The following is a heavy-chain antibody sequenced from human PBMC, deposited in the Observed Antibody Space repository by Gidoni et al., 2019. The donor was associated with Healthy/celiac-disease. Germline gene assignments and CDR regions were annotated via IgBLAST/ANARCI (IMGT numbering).Heavy chain of an antibody. J-gene: IGHJ3*02. V-gene: IGHV3-23*01. D-gene: IGHD2-2*01. CDR1: GFTFSSYA. Sequence: EVQLLESGGGLVPPGGSLSLSCSASGFTFSSYAMSWVRQAPGKGLEGVSAIRGSGGSTYYADSVKGRFTISRDNSKNTLYLQMNSLRAEDTAVYYCARDSKVNYADAFDIWGQGTMVTVSS. CDR2: IRGSGGST. CDR3: ARDSKVNYADAFDI.